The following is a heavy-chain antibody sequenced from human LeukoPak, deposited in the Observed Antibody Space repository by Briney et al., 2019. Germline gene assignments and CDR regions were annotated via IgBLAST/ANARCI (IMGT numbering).Heavy chain of an antibody. Sequence: GGSLGLSCAASGFTLSTYSMNWVRQAPGKGLEWVSYISGSGSTIYYADSVKGRFTISRDAAKNSLYLQMNSLRAEDTAVYYCAREPPLGSTILRGVRIYYGMDVWGQGTTVTVSS. V-gene: IGHV3-48*01. CDR1: GFTLSTYS. CDR3: AREPPLGSTILRGVRIYYGMDV. CDR2: ISGSGSTI. D-gene: IGHD3-10*01. J-gene: IGHJ6*02.